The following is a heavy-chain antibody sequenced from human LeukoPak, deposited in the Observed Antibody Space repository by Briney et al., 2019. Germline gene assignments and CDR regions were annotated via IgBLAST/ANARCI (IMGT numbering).Heavy chain of an antibody. CDR3: ARLRYFDWLFRYYYGMDV. CDR2: INHSGST. D-gene: IGHD3-9*01. CDR1: GGSFSGYY. J-gene: IGHJ6*02. V-gene: IGHV4-34*01. Sequence: SETLSLTCAVYGGSFSGYYWSWLRQPPGKGLEWIGEINHSGSTNYNPSLKSRVTISVDTSKNQFSLKLSSVTAAATAVYYCARLRYFDWLFRYYYGMDVWGQGATVTVSS.